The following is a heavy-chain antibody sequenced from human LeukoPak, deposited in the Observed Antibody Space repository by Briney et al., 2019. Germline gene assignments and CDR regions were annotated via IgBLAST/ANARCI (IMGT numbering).Heavy chain of an antibody. Sequence: GHSVKLSCTASGYTFTGSGWYLYWLRQAPGQGLECVGWIHPNNGSTLYAQKFQGRVAMTTDTSINTAYMELNRLRPDDTAMYYCARDGPAQMVAFDFWGQGTRVTVSS. J-gene: IGHJ4*02. CDR1: GYTFTGSGWY. CDR3: ARDGPAQMVAFDF. V-gene: IGHV1-2*02. D-gene: IGHD3-10*01. CDR2: IHPNNGST.